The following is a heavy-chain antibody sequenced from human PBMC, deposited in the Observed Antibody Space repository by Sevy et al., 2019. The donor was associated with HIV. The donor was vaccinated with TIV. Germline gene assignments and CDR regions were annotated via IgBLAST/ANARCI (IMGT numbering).Heavy chain of an antibody. D-gene: IGHD3-10*01. CDR1: GYTFSSYG. CDR2: ISDYNGYT. CDR3: ARDGYYYRSGTYRPPNYYGMDV. V-gene: IGHV1-18*01. Sequence: ATVKVSCKASGYTFSSYGISWVRQAPGQGLEWMGWISDYNGYTNYAHKFQGRVTMSTETSTRTAYMELRSLRSDDTAVYFWARDGYYYRSGTYRPPNYYGMDVWGQGTAVTVSS. J-gene: IGHJ6*02.